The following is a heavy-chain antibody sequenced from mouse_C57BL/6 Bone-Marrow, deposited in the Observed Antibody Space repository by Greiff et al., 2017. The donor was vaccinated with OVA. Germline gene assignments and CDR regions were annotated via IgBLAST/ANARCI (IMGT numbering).Heavy chain of an antibody. CDR1: GYTFTSYW. J-gene: IGHJ2*01. CDR3: ARGDGYSDFDY. Sequence: QVQLQQPGAELVRPGSSVKLSCKASGYTFTSYWMHWVKQRPIQGLEWIGNIDPSDSETHYTQKFKDKATLTVDKSSSTAHMQLSSLTSEDSAVYYCARGDGYSDFDYWGQGTTLTVSS. D-gene: IGHD2-3*01. CDR2: IDPSDSET. V-gene: IGHV1-52*01.